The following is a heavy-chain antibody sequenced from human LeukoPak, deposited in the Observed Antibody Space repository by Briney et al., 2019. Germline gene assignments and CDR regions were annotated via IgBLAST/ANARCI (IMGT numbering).Heavy chain of an antibody. Sequence: GGSLRLSCAASGFTFSTFWMSWVRQAPGKGLEWVANIDQDGSGKYYVDSVKGRFTISRDNAKNSLYLQMNSLRAEDTAVYYCAREQYSSGSAFDIWGQGTMVTVSS. CDR2: IDQDGSGK. J-gene: IGHJ3*02. V-gene: IGHV3-7*01. D-gene: IGHD6-19*01. CDR3: AREQYSSGSAFDI. CDR1: GFTFSTFW.